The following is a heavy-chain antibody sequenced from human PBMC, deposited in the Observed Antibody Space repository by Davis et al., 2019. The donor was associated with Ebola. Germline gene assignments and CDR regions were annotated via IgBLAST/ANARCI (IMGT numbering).Heavy chain of an antibody. Sequence: SETLSLTCTVSGDSISSGGYSWSWIRQPPGKGLEWVGYIYNNGNTYYNPSLKSRVTISIDTSKNQFSLRLNSMTAADAAVYFCARVMRRAYAFDFWGQGTVVTVSS. V-gene: IGHV4-30-4*07. J-gene: IGHJ3*01. CDR3: ARVMRRAYAFDF. CDR2: IYNNGNT. D-gene: IGHD6-25*01. CDR1: GDSISSGGYS.